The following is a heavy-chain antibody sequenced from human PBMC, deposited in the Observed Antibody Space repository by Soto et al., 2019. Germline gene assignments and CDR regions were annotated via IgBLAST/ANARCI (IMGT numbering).Heavy chain of an antibody. CDR2: INHSGST. J-gene: IGHJ4*02. D-gene: IGHD5-12*01. V-gene: IGHV4-34*01. CDR3: ARADRDYLTLGYSGYDCYFDY. CDR1: GGSFSGSY. Sequence: QVQLQQWGAGLLKPSETLSLTCAVYGGSFSGSYWIWFRQPPGKGLEWIGEINHSGSTNYNPSLKSRITISVDTSKHQFSLKLSSVTAADTAVYYCARADRDYLTLGYSGYDCYFDYWGQGTLVTVSS.